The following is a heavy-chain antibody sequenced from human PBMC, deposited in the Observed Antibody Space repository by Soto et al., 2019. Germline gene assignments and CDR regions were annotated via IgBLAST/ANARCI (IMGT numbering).Heavy chain of an antibody. CDR2: IYHSGST. CDR3: ARLGSNYGRYYGMDV. D-gene: IGHD4-4*01. CDR1: GYSISSGYY. J-gene: IGHJ6*02. Sequence: QVQLQESGPGLVKPSETLSLTCAVSGYSISSGYYWGWIRQPPGKGLEWIGSIYHSGSTYYNPSLKSRVTISVDTSKNQFSLKLSSVTAADTAVYYCARLGSNYGRYYGMDVWGQGTTVTVSS. V-gene: IGHV4-38-2*01.